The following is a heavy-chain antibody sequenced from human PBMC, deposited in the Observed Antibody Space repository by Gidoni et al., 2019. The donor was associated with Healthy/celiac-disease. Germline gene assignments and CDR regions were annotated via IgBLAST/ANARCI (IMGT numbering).Heavy chain of an antibody. Sequence: QVQLVQSGAEVKKPGSSVKVSCKASGGTFSSYAISWVRQAPGQGLEWMGGIIPIFGTANYAQKFQGRVTITADESTSTAYMELSSLRSEDTAVYYCARGSDTGYCSGGSCHYYYGMDVWGQGTTVTVSS. V-gene: IGHV1-69*01. CDR3: ARGSDTGYCSGGSCHYYYGMDV. J-gene: IGHJ6*02. D-gene: IGHD2-15*01. CDR2: IIPIFGTA. CDR1: GGTFSSYA.